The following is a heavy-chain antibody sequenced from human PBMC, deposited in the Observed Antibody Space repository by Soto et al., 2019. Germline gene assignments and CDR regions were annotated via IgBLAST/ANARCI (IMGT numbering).Heavy chain of an antibody. Sequence: ASVKVSCKASGYTFTGYYVHWVRQAPGQGLEWMGWINPNSGDTYLAQRFQGRVTMNRDTSIGTACMELRGLTSDDTAEYYCAKGGAIVAAGTRVYLYNAMDVWGQGTTVTVSS. J-gene: IGHJ6*02. D-gene: IGHD1-26*01. CDR2: INPNSGDT. CDR1: GYTFTGYY. CDR3: AKGGAIVAAGTRVYLYNAMDV. V-gene: IGHV1-2*02.